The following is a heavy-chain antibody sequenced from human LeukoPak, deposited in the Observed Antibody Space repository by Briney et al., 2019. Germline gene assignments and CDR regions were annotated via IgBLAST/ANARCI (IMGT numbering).Heavy chain of an antibody. D-gene: IGHD6-19*01. J-gene: IGHJ5*02. CDR2: IYTSGST. Sequence: SETLSLTCTVSGGSISSGSYYWSWIRQPAGEGLEWIGRIYTSGSTNYNPSLKSRVTISVDTSKNQFSLKLSSVTAADTAVYYCARGVAVAGLYNWFDPWGQGTLVTVSS. CDR3: ARGVAVAGLYNWFDP. CDR1: GGSISSGSYY. V-gene: IGHV4-61*02.